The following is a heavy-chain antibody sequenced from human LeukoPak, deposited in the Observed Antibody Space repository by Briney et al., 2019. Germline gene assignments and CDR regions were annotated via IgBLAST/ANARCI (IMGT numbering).Heavy chain of an antibody. Sequence: GGSLRLSCAASGFTFSNYGMHWVRQAPGKGLEWVAVISYDGSNKYYADSVKGRFTISRDNSKNTLYLQMNSLRGEDTAVYYCARVAGIAAAGRFDPWGQGTLVTVSS. V-gene: IGHV3-30*03. J-gene: IGHJ5*02. CDR1: GFTFSNYG. D-gene: IGHD6-13*01. CDR2: ISYDGSNK. CDR3: ARVAGIAAAGRFDP.